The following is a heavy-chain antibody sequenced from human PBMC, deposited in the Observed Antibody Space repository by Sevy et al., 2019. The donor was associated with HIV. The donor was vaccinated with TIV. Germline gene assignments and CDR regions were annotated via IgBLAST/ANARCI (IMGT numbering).Heavy chain of an antibody. D-gene: IGHD3-22*01. CDR3: ARKGGAYDIGFDP. V-gene: IGHV3-48*03. Sequence: GGSLSLSCAASGFTFSSYEMTWVRQAPGKGLEWVSSISSSGTTIYYGDFVEARFTISRDNPKNSLYLQMHSLRAEDTAVYYCARKGGAYDIGFDPWGQGTLVTVSS. CDR1: GFTFSSYE. J-gene: IGHJ5*02. CDR2: ISSSGTTI.